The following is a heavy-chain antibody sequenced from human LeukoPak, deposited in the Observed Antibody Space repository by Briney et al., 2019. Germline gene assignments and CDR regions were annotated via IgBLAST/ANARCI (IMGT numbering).Heavy chain of an antibody. D-gene: IGHD2-21*02. CDR1: GYTFTSYY. J-gene: IGHJ5*02. CDR3: ARVGTYCGGDCYLRWFDP. V-gene: IGHV1-46*01. Sequence: ASVKVSCKASGYTFTSYYMHWVRQAPGQGLEWMGIINPSGGSTSYAQKFQGRVTMTRDTSISTAYVELSRLRSDDTAVYYCARVGTYCGGDCYLRWFDPWGQGTLATVSS. CDR2: INPSGGST.